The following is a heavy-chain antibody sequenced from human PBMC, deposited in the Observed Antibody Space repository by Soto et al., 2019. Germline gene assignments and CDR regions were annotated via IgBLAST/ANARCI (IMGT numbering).Heavy chain of an antibody. J-gene: IGHJ6*02. V-gene: IGHV1-69*01. Sequence: PVELCSEASGVTLGSYSRWWLRQSPGQGLEWMGGIIPIFGTANYAQKFQGRVTITADESTSTAYMELSSVRSEDTAVYYCARARARYSGYDSGYYGMDVWGQGTTVPVS. CDR1: GVTLGSYS. D-gene: IGHD5-12*01. CDR2: IIPIFGTA. CDR3: ARARARYSGYDSGYYGMDV.